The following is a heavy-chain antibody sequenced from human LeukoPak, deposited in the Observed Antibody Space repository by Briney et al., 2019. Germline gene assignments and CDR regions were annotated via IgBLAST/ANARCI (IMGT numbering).Heavy chain of an antibody. CDR1: GDSISTYY. CDR3: ARAAAAAGGQYFDY. D-gene: IGHD6-13*01. CDR2: IYTNENT. Sequence: SETLSLTCTVSGDSISTYYWSWIRQPAGKGREWIGRIYTNENTNYNPSLRSRVTMSVDTSKNQFSLKLSSVTAADTAVYYCARAAAAAGGQYFDYWGQGTLVAVSS. V-gene: IGHV4-4*07. J-gene: IGHJ4*02.